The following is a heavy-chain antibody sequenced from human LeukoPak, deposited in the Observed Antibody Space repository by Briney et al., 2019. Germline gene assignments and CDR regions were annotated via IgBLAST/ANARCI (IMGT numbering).Heavy chain of an antibody. J-gene: IGHJ3*02. CDR1: GFTFSSYS. CDR3: ARVLEEPIQPGIVLMVDDAFDI. V-gene: IGHV3-21*01. D-gene: IGHD2-8*01. Sequence: KTGGSLRLSCAASGFTFSSYSMNWVRQAPGKGLEWVSSISSSSSYIYYADSVKGRFTISRDNAKNSLYLQMNSLRAEDTAVYYCARVLEEPIQPGIVLMVDDAFDIWGQGTMVTVSS. CDR2: ISSSSSYI.